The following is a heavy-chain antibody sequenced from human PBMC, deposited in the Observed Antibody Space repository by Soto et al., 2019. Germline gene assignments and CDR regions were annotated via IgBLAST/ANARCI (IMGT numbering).Heavy chain of an antibody. J-gene: IGHJ2*01. V-gene: IGHV3-23*01. CDR1: GFTFSSYA. Sequence: EVQLLESGGGLVQPGGSLRLSCAATGFTFSSYAMSWVRQAPGKGLEWVSGISGSGGSTYYADSVKGRFTISRDNSKSTLFLQMNSLRGEDTALYYCARELYGDSLLGGRRALVGYFDLWGRGTLVTVSS. CDR3: ARELYGDSLLGGRRALVGYFDL. D-gene: IGHD4-17*01. CDR2: ISGSGGST.